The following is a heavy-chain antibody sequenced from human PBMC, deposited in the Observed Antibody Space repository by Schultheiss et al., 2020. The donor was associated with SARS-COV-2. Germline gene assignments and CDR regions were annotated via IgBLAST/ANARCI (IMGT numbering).Heavy chain of an antibody. CDR1: GFTFSSYW. CDR2: IKQDGSEK. V-gene: IGHV3-7*03. J-gene: IGHJ5*02. CDR3: ATTETGGYSGPIP. D-gene: IGHD5-12*01. Sequence: GGSLRLSCAASGFTFSSYWMSWVRQAPGKGLEWVANIKQDGSEKYYADSVKGRFTISRDNSKNTLYLQMNSLRAEDTAVYYCATTETGGYSGPIPWGQGTLVTVSS.